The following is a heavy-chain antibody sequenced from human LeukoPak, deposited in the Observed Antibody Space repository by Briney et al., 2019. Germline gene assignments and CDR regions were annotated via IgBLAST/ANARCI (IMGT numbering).Heavy chain of an antibody. V-gene: IGHV3-23*01. Sequence: GGSLRLSCAASGFTFSNFAMSWIRQAPGKGLEWVSALNGDNTYYADSVKGRFTVSRDNSKNTLYLQMNSLTAEDTAVYYCVREATGYSFADYWGQGTLVTVSS. CDR2: LNGDNT. D-gene: IGHD1-26*01. CDR3: VREATGYSFADY. J-gene: IGHJ4*02. CDR1: GFTFSNFA.